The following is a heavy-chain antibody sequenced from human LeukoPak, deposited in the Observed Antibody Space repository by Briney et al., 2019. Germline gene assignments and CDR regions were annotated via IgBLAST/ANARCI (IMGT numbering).Heavy chain of an antibody. J-gene: IGHJ6*02. CDR3: AKATYYYDSSGRPQGYGMDV. Sequence: GGSLRLSCAASGFTVSSNYMSWVRQAPGKGLEWVSVIYSGGSTYYADSVKGRFTISRDNSKNTLYLQMNSLRAEDTAVYYCAKATYYYDSSGRPQGYGMDVWGQGTTVTVSS. CDR1: GFTVSSNY. CDR2: IYSGGST. D-gene: IGHD3-22*01. V-gene: IGHV3-53*05.